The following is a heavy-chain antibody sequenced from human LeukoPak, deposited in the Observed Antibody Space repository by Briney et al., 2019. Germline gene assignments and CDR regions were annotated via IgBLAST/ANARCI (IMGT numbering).Heavy chain of an antibody. CDR3: ARAQVVTAAMLYDYYYYGMDV. V-gene: IGHV3-11*01. J-gene: IGHJ6*02. D-gene: IGHD2-2*01. CDR1: RFTLSDYY. Sequence: GGSLRLSRAASRFTLSDYYMSWIRQAPGKGLEWVSYISSSGSTIYYADSVKGRFTISRDNAKNSLYLQMNSLRAEDAAVYYCARAQVVTAAMLYDYYYYGMDVWGQGTTVTVSS. CDR2: ISSSGSTI.